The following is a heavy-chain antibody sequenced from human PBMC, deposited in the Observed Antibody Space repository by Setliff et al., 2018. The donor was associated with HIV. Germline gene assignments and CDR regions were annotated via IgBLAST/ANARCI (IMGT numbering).Heavy chain of an antibody. D-gene: IGHD6-19*01. J-gene: IGHJ4*02. V-gene: IGHV4-39*01. CDR2: IYYSGST. CDR3: ARLQVYSSGWYEYYFDY. Sequence: KASETLSLTCTVSGGSISSSSYYWGWIRQPPGKGLAWIGSIYYSGSTYYNPSLKSRFTISVDTSKNKFSLKLSSVTAADTAVYYCARLQVYSSGWYEYYFDYWGQGTLVTVSS. CDR1: GGSISSSSYY.